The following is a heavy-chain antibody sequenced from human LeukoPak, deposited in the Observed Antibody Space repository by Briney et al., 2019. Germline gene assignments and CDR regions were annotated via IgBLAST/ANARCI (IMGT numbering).Heavy chain of an antibody. Sequence: PGGSLRLSCAASGFTFSDYYMSWIRQAPGKGLEWVSYISSSSSYTNYADSVKGRFTISRDNAKNSLYLQMNSLRAEDTAVYYCARYYHDILTGYSQGFDPWGQGTLVTVSS. D-gene: IGHD3-9*01. CDR3: ARYYHDILTGYSQGFDP. V-gene: IGHV3-11*03. CDR2: ISSSSSYT. CDR1: GFTFSDYY. J-gene: IGHJ5*02.